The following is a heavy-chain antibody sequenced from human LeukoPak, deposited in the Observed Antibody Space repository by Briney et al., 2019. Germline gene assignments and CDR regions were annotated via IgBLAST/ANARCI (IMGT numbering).Heavy chain of an antibody. CDR1: GYSFTSYA. D-gene: IGHD6-19*01. Sequence: ASLKVSCTASGYSFTSYAMHWVRHAPGQRLEWMGGINAGNGNTKYSQKFQGRVTITRDTSASTAYMELSSLRSEDTAVYYCARAGYSSGWYPDYYYGMDVWGQGTTVTVSS. V-gene: IGHV1-3*01. CDR2: INAGNGNT. CDR3: ARAGYSSGWYPDYYYGMDV. J-gene: IGHJ6*02.